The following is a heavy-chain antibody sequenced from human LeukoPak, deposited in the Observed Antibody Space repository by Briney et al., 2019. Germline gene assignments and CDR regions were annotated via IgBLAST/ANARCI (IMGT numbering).Heavy chain of an antibody. CDR1: GFTFSSYG. J-gene: IGHJ3*02. Sequence: PGGSLRLSCAASGFTFSSYGMHWVRQAPGKGLEWVAFIRYDGSNKYYTDSVKGRFTISRDNSKNTLYLQMNSLRAEDAAVYYCAKAHYGDYPFAFGIWGQGTMVTVSS. CDR2: IRYDGSNK. V-gene: IGHV3-30*02. D-gene: IGHD4-17*01. CDR3: AKAHYGDYPFAFGI.